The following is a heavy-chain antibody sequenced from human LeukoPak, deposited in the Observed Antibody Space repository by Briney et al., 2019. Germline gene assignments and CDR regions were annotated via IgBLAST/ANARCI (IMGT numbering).Heavy chain of an antibody. CDR1: GFTFSDSV. CDR2: IRSKTKSGET. V-gene: IGHV3-73*01. CDR3: CSPAHDFDIWSGYYSL. J-gene: IGHJ4*01. D-gene: IGHD3-3*01. Sequence: GGSLRLSCYVSGFTFSDSVIHWVRHAAGQGLEWVGRIRSKTKSGETAYAASVKGRFTISRDDSKHTAYLQMNSLKPEDTAVYYCCSPAHDFDIWSGYYSLWGRGTQVTVSS.